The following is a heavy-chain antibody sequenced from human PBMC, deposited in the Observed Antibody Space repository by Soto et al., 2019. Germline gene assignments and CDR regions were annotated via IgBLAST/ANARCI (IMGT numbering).Heavy chain of an antibody. J-gene: IGHJ5*02. CDR1: GDSVSSNSAA. CDR3: ARDCFGGGGDCYHMNWFDP. V-gene: IGHV6-1*01. Sequence: PSQTLSLTCAISGDSVSSNSAAWNWIRQSPSRGLEWLGRTYYRSKWYNDYAVSVKSRITINPDTSKNQFSLQLNSVTPEDTAVYYCARDCFGGGGDCYHMNWFDPWGQGTLVTVSS. CDR2: TYYRSKWYN. D-gene: IGHD2-21*01.